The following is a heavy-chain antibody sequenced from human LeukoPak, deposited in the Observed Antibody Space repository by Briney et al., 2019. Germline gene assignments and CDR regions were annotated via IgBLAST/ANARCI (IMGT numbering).Heavy chain of an antibody. Sequence: GGSLRLSCAASGFTISSYWINWVRQTPGQGLEGLANINANGSRRDYVQSVKGRFTISRDNTKSTVYLQLNSLRSEDTAAYYCARVNSGNGYETLYGWGQGTTVTVSS. CDR1: GFTISSYW. CDR2: INANGSRR. D-gene: IGHD6-13*01. J-gene: IGHJ6*02. CDR3: ARVNSGNGYETLYG. V-gene: IGHV3-7*03.